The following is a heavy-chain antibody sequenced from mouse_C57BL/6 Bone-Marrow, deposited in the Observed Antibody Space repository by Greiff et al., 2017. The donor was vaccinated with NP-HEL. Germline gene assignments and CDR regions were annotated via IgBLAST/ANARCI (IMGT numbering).Heavy chain of an antibody. CDR1: GFNIKDDY. D-gene: IGHD1-1*01. V-gene: IGHV14-4*01. CDR2: IDPENGDT. Sequence: VQLKQSGAELVRPGASVKLSCTASGFNIKDDYMHWVKQRPEQGLEWIGWIDPENGDTEYASKFQGKATITADTSSNTAYLQLSSLTSEDTAVYYCTAVYYGSSFLYFDVWGTGTTVTVSS. CDR3: TAVYYGSSFLYFDV. J-gene: IGHJ1*03.